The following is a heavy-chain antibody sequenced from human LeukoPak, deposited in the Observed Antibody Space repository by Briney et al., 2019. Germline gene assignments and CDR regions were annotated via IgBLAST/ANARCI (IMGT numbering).Heavy chain of an antibody. V-gene: IGHV4-4*07. Sequence: SETLSLTCTVSGVSISSYYWSWIRQPAGKGLEWIGRIHTSGSTYYNPSLKSRVTISVDTSKNQFSLKLSSVTAADTAVYYCARHVGDGYNRPHDYWGQGTLVTVSS. CDR2: IHTSGST. D-gene: IGHD5-24*01. CDR3: ARHVGDGYNRPHDY. CDR1: GVSISSYY. J-gene: IGHJ4*02.